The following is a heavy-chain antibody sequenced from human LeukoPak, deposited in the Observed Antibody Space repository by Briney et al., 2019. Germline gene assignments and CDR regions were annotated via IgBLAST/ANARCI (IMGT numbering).Heavy chain of an antibody. D-gene: IGHD2-21*01. CDR1: GFTVSSNY. V-gene: IGHV3-53*01. Sequence: GGSLRLSCAASGFTVSSNYMTWVRQAPGKGLEWISVIYTGGNTYYADSVKGRFTISRDNSKNTLSLQMSSLRAEDTALYYCARVSFRYYFDYWGRGTLVTVSS. CDR2: IYTGGNT. J-gene: IGHJ4*02. CDR3: ARVSFRYYFDY.